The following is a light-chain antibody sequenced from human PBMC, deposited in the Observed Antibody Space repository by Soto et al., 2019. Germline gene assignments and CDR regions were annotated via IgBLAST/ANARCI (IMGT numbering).Light chain of an antibody. CDR1: SGHSSYA. CDR3: QTWGTGIHV. CDR2: LNSDGSH. J-gene: IGLJ1*01. V-gene: IGLV4-69*01. Sequence: QPVLTQSPSASASLGASVKLTCTLSSGHSSYAIAWHQQQPEKGPRYLMKLNSDGSHNKGDGIPDRFSGSSSGAERYLTTSSLQSEDEADYYCQTWGTGIHVFGTGTKVTVL.